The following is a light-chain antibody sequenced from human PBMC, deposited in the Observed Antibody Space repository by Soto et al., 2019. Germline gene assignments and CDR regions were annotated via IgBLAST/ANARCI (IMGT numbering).Light chain of an antibody. V-gene: IGLV2-23*02. J-gene: IGLJ3*02. CDR3: CPYAGSSTVV. CDR1: SSDVGSYNL. Sequence: QSALTQPASVSGSPGQWITISCTGHSSDVGSYNLVSWYQQHPGKAPKLMIYEVSKRPSGVSKRCSGSKCGNTAALTISGLQAEDEPDYDCCPYAGSSTVVVGGGTQLIVL. CDR2: EVS.